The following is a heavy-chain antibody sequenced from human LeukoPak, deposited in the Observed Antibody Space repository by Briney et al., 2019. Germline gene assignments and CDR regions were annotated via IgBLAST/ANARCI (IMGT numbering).Heavy chain of an antibody. CDR1: GGSTSSYY. V-gene: IGHV4-59*01. CDR2: IYYSGST. Sequence: SETLSLTCTVSGGSTSSYYWSWIRQPPGKGLEWIGYIYYSGSTNYNPSLKSRVTISVDTSKNQFSLKLSSVTAADTAVYYCARDQYDAFDIWGQGTMVTVSS. CDR3: ARDQYDAFDI. J-gene: IGHJ3*02.